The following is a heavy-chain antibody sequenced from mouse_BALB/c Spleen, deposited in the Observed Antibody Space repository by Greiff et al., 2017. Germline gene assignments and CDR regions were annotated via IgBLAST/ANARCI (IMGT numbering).Heavy chain of an antibody. CDR3: ARERVLPVFAY. CDR1: GYAFSSYW. Sequence: QVQLKESGAELARPGSSVKISCKASGYAFSSYWMNWVKQRPGQGLEWIGQIYPGDGDTNYNGKFKGKATLTADKSSSTAYMQLSSLTSEDSAVYFCARERVLPVFAYWGQGTLVTVSA. D-gene: IGHD2-14*01. CDR2: IYPGDGDT. J-gene: IGHJ3*01. V-gene: IGHV1-80*01.